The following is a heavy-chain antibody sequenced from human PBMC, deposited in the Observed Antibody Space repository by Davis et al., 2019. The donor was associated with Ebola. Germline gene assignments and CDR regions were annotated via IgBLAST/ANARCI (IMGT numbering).Heavy chain of an antibody. Sequence: SVKVSCKASGGTFSSYAISWVRQAPGQGLEWMGGIIPIFGTANYAQKFQGRVTITADESTSTAYMELSSLRSEDTAVYYCAREDDQGGYDFDYWGQGTLVTVSS. V-gene: IGHV1-69*13. D-gene: IGHD1-1*01. CDR1: GGTFSSYA. CDR2: IIPIFGTA. CDR3: AREDDQGGYDFDY. J-gene: IGHJ4*02.